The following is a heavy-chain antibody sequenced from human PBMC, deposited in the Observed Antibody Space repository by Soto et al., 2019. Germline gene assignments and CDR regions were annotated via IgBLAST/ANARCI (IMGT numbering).Heavy chain of an antibody. Sequence: EVQLLESGGGLVQPGGSLRLSCSASGFAFSSYVMSWVRQAPGKGLEGVSTISTSGGSTYYADSVKGRFTISRDNSKNTLVLQRYSLRAEDTAVYYCAKSYDGFWSGNDYWGQGTLVTVSS. J-gene: IGHJ4*02. CDR2: ISTSGGST. D-gene: IGHD3-3*01. V-gene: IGHV3-23*01. CDR1: GFAFSSYV. CDR3: AKSYDGFWSGNDY.